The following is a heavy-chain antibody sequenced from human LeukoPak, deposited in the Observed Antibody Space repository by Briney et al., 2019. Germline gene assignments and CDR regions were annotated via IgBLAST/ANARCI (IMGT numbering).Heavy chain of an antibody. V-gene: IGHV4-38-2*01. CDR2: IYHSGST. CDR1: GYSISSGYS. J-gene: IGHJ4*02. D-gene: IGHD3-10*01. Sequence: SETLSLTCAVSGYSISSGYSWGWIRQPPGKGLEWIGSIYHSGSTYYNPSLKSRVTISVDTSKNQSSLKLSAVTAADTAVYYCASSPGFGYWGQGTLVTVSS. CDR3: ASSPGFGY.